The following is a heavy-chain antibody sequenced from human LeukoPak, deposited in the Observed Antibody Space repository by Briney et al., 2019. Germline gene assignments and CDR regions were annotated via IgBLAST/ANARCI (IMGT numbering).Heavy chain of an antibody. D-gene: IGHD5-12*01. Sequence: GASVKVSCKASGFTFKNYGFSWVRQAPGQGLQWMGWISADHGNTKYAQNLQGRVIMTTDRSTGTAYVELTSLRSDDTAVYYCARDRRGYSAYDGEGFDYWGPGTLITVSS. CDR1: GFTFKNYG. J-gene: IGHJ4*02. CDR3: ARDRRGYSAYDGEGFDY. V-gene: IGHV1-18*04. CDR2: ISADHGNT.